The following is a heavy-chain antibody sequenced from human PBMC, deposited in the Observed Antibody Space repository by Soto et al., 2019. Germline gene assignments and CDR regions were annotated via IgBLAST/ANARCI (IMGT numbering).Heavy chain of an antibody. J-gene: IGHJ4*02. CDR1: GGTVSSYA. V-gene: IGHV1-69*13. CDR3: ARLAARPGVRGYSYPPSDY. CDR2: IIPIFGTA. D-gene: IGHD5-18*01. Sequence: ASVKVSCKASGGTVSSYAISWVRQAPGQGLEWMGGIIPIFGTANYAQKFQGRVKITADESTSTAYMELSSLRSEDTAVYYCARLAARPGVRGYSYPPSDYWGQGTLVTVSS.